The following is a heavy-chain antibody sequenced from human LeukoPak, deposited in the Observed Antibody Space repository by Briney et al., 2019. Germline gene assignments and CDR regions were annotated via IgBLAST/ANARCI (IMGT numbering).Heavy chain of an antibody. V-gene: IGHV3-53*01. CDR3: ARRDIVVVVSASDY. CDR1: GFTFSSYA. D-gene: IGHD2-15*01. CDR2: IYSGGST. Sequence: GGSLRLSCAASGFTFSSYAMYWVRQAPGKGLEWVSFIYSGGSTHYSDSVKGRFTISRDNSKNTLYLQMNSLRVDDTAVYYCARRDIVVVVSASDYWGQGTLVTVSS. J-gene: IGHJ4*02.